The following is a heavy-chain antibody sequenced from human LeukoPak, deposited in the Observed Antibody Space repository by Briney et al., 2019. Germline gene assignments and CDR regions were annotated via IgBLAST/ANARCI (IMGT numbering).Heavy chain of an antibody. V-gene: IGHV3-20*04. CDR1: GFTFSKYA. CDR2: INWNGGST. D-gene: IGHD4-17*01. Sequence: GGSLRLSCAASGFTFSKYAMNWVRQAPGKGLEWVSGINWNGGSTGYADSVEGRFTISRDNAKNSQYLQMNSLRAEDTAVYYCARVVDHDYGDYYLDYWGQGTLVTVSS. CDR3: ARVVDHDYGDYYLDY. J-gene: IGHJ4*02.